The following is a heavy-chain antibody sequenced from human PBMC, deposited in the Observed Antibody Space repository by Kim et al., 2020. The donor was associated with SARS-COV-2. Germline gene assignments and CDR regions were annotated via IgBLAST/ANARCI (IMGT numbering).Heavy chain of an antibody. J-gene: IGHJ6*02. CDR1: GFTVSSNY. V-gene: IGHV3-53*01. CDR3: ARELYYYGMDV. Sequence: GGSLRLSCAASGFTVSSNYMSWVRQAPGKGLEWVSVIYSGGSTFYADSVKVRFTISRDNSKNTLYLQMNSLRAEDTAVYYCARELYYYGMDVWGQGTTVTVSS. CDR2: IYSGGST.